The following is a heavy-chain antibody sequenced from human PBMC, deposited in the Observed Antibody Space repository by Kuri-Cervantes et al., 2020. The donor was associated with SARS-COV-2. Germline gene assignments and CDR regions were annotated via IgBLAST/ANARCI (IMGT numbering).Heavy chain of an antibody. CDR1: GGAFSSYA. J-gene: IGHJ4*02. D-gene: IGHD2-21*01. CDR2: IIPIFGTA. V-gene: IGHV1-69*13. Sequence: SVKVSCKASGGAFSSYAISWVRQAPGQGLEWMGGIIPIFGTANYAQKFQGRVTITADESTSTAYMELSSLRSEDTAVYYCARASYSVDCFDYWGQGTLVTVSS. CDR3: ARASYSVDCFDY.